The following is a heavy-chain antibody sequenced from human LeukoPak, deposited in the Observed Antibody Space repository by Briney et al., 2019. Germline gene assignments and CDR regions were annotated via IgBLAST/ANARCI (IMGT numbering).Heavy chain of an antibody. CDR2: INPSGGST. J-gene: IGHJ6*04. Sequence: ASVKVSCKASGYTFTSYYMHWVRQAPGQGLEWMGIINPSGGSTSYAQKFQGRVTMTRDTSTSTVYMELSSLRSEDTAVYYCASSARSYYGMDVWGKGTTVTVSS. D-gene: IGHD3-3*01. CDR3: ASSARSYYGMDV. V-gene: IGHV1-46*01. CDR1: GYTFTSYY.